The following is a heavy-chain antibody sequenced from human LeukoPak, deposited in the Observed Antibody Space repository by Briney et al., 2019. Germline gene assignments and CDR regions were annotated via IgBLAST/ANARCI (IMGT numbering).Heavy chain of an antibody. CDR3: ASGEGYSYGLDY. CDR2: IYYSGST. V-gene: IGHV4-59*01. Sequence: SETLSLTCTVSGGSISSYYWSWTRQPPGKGLEWIGYIYYSGSTNYNPSLKSRVTISVDTSKNQFSLKLSSATAADTAVYYCASGEGYSYGLDYWGQGTLVTVSS. D-gene: IGHD5-18*01. J-gene: IGHJ4*02. CDR1: GGSISSYY.